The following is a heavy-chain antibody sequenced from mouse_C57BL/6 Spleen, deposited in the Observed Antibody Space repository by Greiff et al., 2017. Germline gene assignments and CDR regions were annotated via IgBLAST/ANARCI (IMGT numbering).Heavy chain of an antibody. Sequence: VQLQQSGPGLVKPSQSLSLTCSVTGYSITSGYYWNWIRQFPGNKLEWMGYISYDGSNNYNPSLKNRIPITRDTSKNQFFLKLNAVTTEDTATYDCARASYYGSSYGYFDVWGTGTTVTVSS. V-gene: IGHV3-6*01. CDR3: ARASYYGSSYGYFDV. CDR2: ISYDGSN. D-gene: IGHD1-1*01. CDR1: GYSITSGYY. J-gene: IGHJ1*03.